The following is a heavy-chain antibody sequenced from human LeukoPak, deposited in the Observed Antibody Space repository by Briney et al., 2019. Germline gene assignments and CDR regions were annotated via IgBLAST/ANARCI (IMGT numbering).Heavy chain of an antibody. Sequence: GGSLRLSCAASGFTFSSYAMSWVRQAPGKGLEWVSAISGSGGSTYYADSVKGRFTISRDNSKNTQYLQMNSLRAEDTAVYYCARTTYYDSSGTFDYWGQGTLVTVSS. CDR3: ARTTYYDSSGTFDY. V-gene: IGHV3-23*01. J-gene: IGHJ4*02. CDR1: GFTFSSYA. D-gene: IGHD3-22*01. CDR2: ISGSGGST.